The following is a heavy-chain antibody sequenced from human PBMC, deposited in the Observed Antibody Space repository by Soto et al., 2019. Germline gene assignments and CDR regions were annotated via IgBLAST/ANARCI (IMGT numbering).Heavy chain of an antibody. D-gene: IGHD2-2*01. J-gene: IGHJ6*02. CDR2: IDPSDSYT. CDR1: GYSFTSYW. V-gene: IGHV5-10-1*01. Sequence: ESLKISCKGSGYSFTSYWISWVRQMPGKGLEWMGRIDPSDSYTNYSPSFQGHVTISADKSISTAYLQWSSLKASDTAMYYCARQGCSSTGCYVARDYYGMDVWGQGTTVTVSS. CDR3: ARQGCSSTGCYVARDYYGMDV.